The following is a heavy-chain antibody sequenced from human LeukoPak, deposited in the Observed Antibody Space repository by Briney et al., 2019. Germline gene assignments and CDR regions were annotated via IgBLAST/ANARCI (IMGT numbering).Heavy chain of an antibody. CDR2: INHSGST. J-gene: IGHJ6*02. Sequence: NPSETLSLTCAVYGGSFSGYYWSWIRQPPGKGLEWIGEINHSGSTNYNPSLKSRVTISVDTSKNQFSLKLSSVTAADTAVYYCARDPPLYYYYYGMDVWGQGTTVTVSS. V-gene: IGHV4-34*01. CDR3: ARDPPLYYYYYGMDV. CDR1: GGSFSGYY.